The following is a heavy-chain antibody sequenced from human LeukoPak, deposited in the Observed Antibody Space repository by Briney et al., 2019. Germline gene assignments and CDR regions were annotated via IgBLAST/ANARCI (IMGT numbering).Heavy chain of an antibody. Sequence: PSETLSLTCAVSGYSISRGYSWGWVRQPPGKGREGMGTIHHSGSTYYSPSLKSRLTISLDTSKNHFSLKLTSVTAADEAVYYCARFDYIWETHGMDAFDIWGQGTVVTVSS. J-gene: IGHJ3*02. CDR2: IHHSGST. D-gene: IGHD3-16*01. CDR1: GYSISRGYS. CDR3: ARFDYIWETHGMDAFDI. V-gene: IGHV4-38-2*01.